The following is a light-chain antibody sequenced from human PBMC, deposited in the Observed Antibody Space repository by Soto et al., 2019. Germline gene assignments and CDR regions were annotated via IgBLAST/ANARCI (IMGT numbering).Light chain of an antibody. J-gene: IGLJ1*01. V-gene: IGLV2-14*01. Sequence: QSVLTQPASVSGSPGQSITISCTGTSSDVGVYNYVSWYQQHPGKAPKLMIYEVSNRPSGVSNRFSGSKSGNTASLTISGLQAEDEADYYCSSYTSSSTPLDVFGTGTKGTV. CDR1: SSDVGVYNY. CDR3: SSYTSSSTPLDV. CDR2: EVS.